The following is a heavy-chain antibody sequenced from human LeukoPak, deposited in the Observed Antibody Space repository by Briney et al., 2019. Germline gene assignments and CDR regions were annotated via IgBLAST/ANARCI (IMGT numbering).Heavy chain of an antibody. CDR1: GFTFSNAW. CDR3: ARDSGQLLFGYYYYYGMDV. CDR2: ISSSGSTI. Sequence: PGGSLRLSCAASGFTFSNAWMSWVRQAPGKGLEWVSYISSSGSTIYYADSVKGRFTISRDNAKNSLYLQMNSLRAEDTAVYYCARDSGQLLFGYYYYYGMDVWGKGTTVTVSS. D-gene: IGHD2-2*01. V-gene: IGHV3-11*04. J-gene: IGHJ6*04.